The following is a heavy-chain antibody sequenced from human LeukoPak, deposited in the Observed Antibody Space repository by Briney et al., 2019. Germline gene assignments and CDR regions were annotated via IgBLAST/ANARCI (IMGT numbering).Heavy chain of an antibody. CDR1: GFTFSSYA. CDR3: AKSPVKGQLVGPFDY. D-gene: IGHD6-13*01. Sequence: GGSLRLSCAASGFTFSSYAMSWVRQAPGKGLEWVSAISGSGGSTYYADSVKGRFTISRDNSKNTLYLQMNGLRAEDTAVYYCAKSPVKGQLVGPFDYWGQGTLVTVSS. V-gene: IGHV3-23*01. CDR2: ISGSGGST. J-gene: IGHJ4*02.